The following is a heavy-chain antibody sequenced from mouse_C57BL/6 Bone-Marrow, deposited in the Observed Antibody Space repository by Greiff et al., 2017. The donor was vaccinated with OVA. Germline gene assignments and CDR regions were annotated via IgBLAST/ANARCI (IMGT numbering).Heavy chain of an antibody. Sequence: VQLKQSGAELVRPGASVKLSCTASGFNIKDDYMHWVKQRPEQGLEWIGWIDPENGDTEYASKFQGKATITADTSSNTAYLQLSSLTSEDTAVYYCTFYGYGDFDYWGQGTTLTVSS. D-gene: IGHD2-2*01. CDR3: TFYGYGDFDY. V-gene: IGHV14-4*01. CDR2: IDPENGDT. J-gene: IGHJ2*01. CDR1: GFNIKDDY.